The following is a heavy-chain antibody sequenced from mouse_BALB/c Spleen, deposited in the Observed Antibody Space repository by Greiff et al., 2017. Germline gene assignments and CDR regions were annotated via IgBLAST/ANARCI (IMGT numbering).Heavy chain of an antibody. CDR1: GFTFSSFG. V-gene: IGHV5-17*02. Sequence: EVKLMESGGGLVQPGGSRKLSCAASGFTFSSFGMHWVRQAPEKGLEWVAYISSGSSTIYYADTVKGRFTISRDNPKNTLFLQMTSLRSEDTAMYDCARGGGYDADYAMDDWGQGTSVTVSS. CDR2: ISSGSSTI. J-gene: IGHJ4*01. CDR3: ARGGGYDADYAMDD. D-gene: IGHD2-2*01.